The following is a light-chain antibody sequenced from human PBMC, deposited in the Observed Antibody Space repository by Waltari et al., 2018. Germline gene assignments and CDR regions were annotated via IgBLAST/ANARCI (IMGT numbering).Light chain of an antibody. CDR1: GNEIGSYNR. J-gene: IGLJ1*01. CDR3: SSYTTSTTQV. Sequence: QSALTQPPSVAGSPGQSVTISCSGTGNEIGSYNRVSWYQQSPGTAPRLMIYEVKSRPSGVPDRFSGSKSGNTASLTISGLQAEDEADYYCSSYTTSTTQVFGTGTKVTVL. V-gene: IGLV2-18*02. CDR2: EVK.